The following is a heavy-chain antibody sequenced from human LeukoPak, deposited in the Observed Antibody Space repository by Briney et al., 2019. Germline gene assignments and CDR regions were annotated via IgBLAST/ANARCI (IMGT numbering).Heavy chain of an antibody. V-gene: IGHV3-74*01. D-gene: IGHD5-12*01. Sequence: GGSLRLSCAASRLTFSTYWMHWVRQAPGKGLVWVSRINNDGSIKNYADSVKGRFTFSRDNAKRTPCPQMNSPGAEAPAVYYCARGLCGYNGYAFDYGGQGSVVSVS. J-gene: IGHJ4*02. CDR3: ARGLCGYNGYAFDY. CDR2: INNDGSIK. CDR1: RLTFSTYW.